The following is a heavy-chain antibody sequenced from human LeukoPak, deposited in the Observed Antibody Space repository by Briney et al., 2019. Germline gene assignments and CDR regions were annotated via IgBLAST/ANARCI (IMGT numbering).Heavy chain of an antibody. CDR1: GGTLISYA. J-gene: IGHJ3*02. CDR2: IIPIFGTA. CDR3: ARGRLPGYCSGGSCRATGAFDI. D-gene: IGHD2-15*01. V-gene: IGHV1-69*13. Sequence: ASVKVSCKASGGTLISYAISWVRQAPGQGREGMGGIIPIFGTANYAQTFQGRVTITPDESTSTAYMELSSLRSEDRAVYYCARGRLPGYCSGGSCRATGAFDIWGQGTMVTVSS.